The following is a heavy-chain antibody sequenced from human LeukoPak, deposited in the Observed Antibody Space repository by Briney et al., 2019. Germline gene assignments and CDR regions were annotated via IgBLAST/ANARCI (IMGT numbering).Heavy chain of an antibody. D-gene: IGHD3-22*01. J-gene: IGHJ5*02. CDR3: ARAVWYYYDSSGPIGWFDP. Sequence: SETLSLTCTVSGGSISSGGYYWGWIRQPPGKGLEWIGSIYYSGSTYYNPSLKSRVTISVDTSKNQFSLKLSSVTAADTAVYYCARAVWYYYDSSGPIGWFDPWGQGTLVTVSS. CDR1: GGSISSGGYY. V-gene: IGHV4-39*07. CDR2: IYYSGST.